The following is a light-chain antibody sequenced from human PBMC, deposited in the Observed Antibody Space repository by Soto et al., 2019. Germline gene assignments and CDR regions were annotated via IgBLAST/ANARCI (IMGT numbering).Light chain of an antibody. CDR1: SGHSSYA. CDR2: LNSDGSH. CDR3: QAWDSGTVV. Sequence: QLVLTQSPSASASLGASVKLTCTRSSGHSSYAIAWHKQQPEKGPRYLMKLNSDGSHSKGDGIPDRFSGSSSGAERYRTISSLQSEDESEYYCQAWDSGTVVFGGGTQLTVL. V-gene: IGLV4-69*01. J-gene: IGLJ2*01.